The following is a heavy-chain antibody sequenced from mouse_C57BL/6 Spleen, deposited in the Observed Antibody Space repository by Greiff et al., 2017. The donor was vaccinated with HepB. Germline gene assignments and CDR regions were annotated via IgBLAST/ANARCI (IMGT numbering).Heavy chain of an antibody. CDR3: ARPIPYYGYDVEAMDY. D-gene: IGHD2-9*01. Sequence: EVQLQQSVAELVRPGASVKLSCTASGFNIKNTYMHWVKQRPEQGLEWIGRIDPANGNTKYAPKFQGKATITADTSSNTAYLQLSILTSEDTAIYYCARPIPYYGYDVEAMDYWGQGTSVTVSS. CDR2: IDPANGNT. J-gene: IGHJ4*01. V-gene: IGHV14-3*01. CDR1: GFNIKNTY.